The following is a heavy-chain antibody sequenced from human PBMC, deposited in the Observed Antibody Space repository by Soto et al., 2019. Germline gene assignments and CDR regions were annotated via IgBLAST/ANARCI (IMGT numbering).Heavy chain of an antibody. V-gene: IGHV4-28*01. Sequence: LSLTCAVPGYSISSSNWWGWIRQPPGKGLEWIGYIYYSGSTYYNPSVTGRVSMSVDTSKNQFSLKLSSVTAVDTAVYYCARRSSSMRYFDYWGQGTLVTVSS. CDR1: GYSISSSNW. CDR3: ARRSSSMRYFDY. CDR2: IYYSGST. J-gene: IGHJ4*02.